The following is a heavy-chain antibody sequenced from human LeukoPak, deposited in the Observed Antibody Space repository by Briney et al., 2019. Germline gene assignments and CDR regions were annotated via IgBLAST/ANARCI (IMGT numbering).Heavy chain of an antibody. V-gene: IGHV1-58*02. D-gene: IGHD3-22*01. CDR1: GFTFTSSA. Sequence: ASVKVSCKASGFTFTSSAMQWVRQARGQRLEWIGWIVVGSGNTNYAQKFQERVTITRDMSTSTAYMELSSLRSEDTAVYYCAASPITDYYDSSGPGSFDLWGRGTLVTVSS. J-gene: IGHJ2*01. CDR2: IVVGSGNT. CDR3: AASPITDYYDSSGPGSFDL.